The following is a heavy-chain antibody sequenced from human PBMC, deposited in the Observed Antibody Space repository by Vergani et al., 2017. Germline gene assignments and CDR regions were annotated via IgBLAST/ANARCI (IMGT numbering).Heavy chain of an antibody. CDR3: ARVVSDAFDI. J-gene: IGHJ3*02. D-gene: IGHD2-2*01. CDR2: IKQDGSEK. CDR1: GFTFSSHW. Sequence: EVQLVESGGGLVQPGGSLRLSCAASGFTFSSHWMSWVRQAPGKGLGWVANIKQDGSEKYYVDSVKGRFTISRDNAKNSLYLQMNSLRGEDTAVYYCARVVSDAFDIWGQGTMVTVSS. V-gene: IGHV3-7*03.